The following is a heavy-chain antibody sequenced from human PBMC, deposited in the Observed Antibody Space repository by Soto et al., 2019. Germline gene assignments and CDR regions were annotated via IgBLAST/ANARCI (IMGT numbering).Heavy chain of an antibody. CDR3: ASESGYYTTPLFDY. CDR1: GFTFSSYA. D-gene: IGHD3-3*01. J-gene: IGHJ4*02. CDR2: ISYDGSNK. Sequence: QVQLVESGGGVVQPGRSLRLSCAASGFTFSSYAMHWVRQAPGKGLEWVAVISYDGSNKNYADSVKGRFTISRDNAKKTLYLQMNSLRAEDTAVYYCASESGYYTTPLFDYWGQGTLVTVSS. V-gene: IGHV3-30-3*01.